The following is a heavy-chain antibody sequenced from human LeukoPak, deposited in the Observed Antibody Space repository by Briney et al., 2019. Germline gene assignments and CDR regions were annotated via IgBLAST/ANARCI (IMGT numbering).Heavy chain of an antibody. Sequence: ASVKVSCKTSGYTFTSYAMNWVRQAPGQGLEFMGWINTGTGNPTYAQGFTGRFVFSLDTSVSTAYLQISTLKPEDTAVYYCGSFGAHSFDYWGQGTLVTVSS. CDR2: INTGTGNP. D-gene: IGHD3-10*01. J-gene: IGHJ4*02. CDR1: GYTFTSYA. CDR3: GSFGAHSFDY. V-gene: IGHV7-4-1*02.